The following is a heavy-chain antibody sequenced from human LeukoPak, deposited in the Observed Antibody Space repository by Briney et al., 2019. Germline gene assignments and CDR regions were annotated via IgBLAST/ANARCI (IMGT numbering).Heavy chain of an antibody. CDR1: GGSISSSNW. V-gene: IGHV4-4*02. J-gene: IGHJ4*02. Sequence: SGTLSLTCAVSGGSISSSNWWSWVRQPPGKGLEWIGEIYHSGSTNYNPSLKSRVTISVDTSKNQFSLKLSSVTAADTAVYYCARERLLVDSPLYYFDYWGQGTLVTVSS. D-gene: IGHD1-26*01. CDR3: ARERLLVDSPLYYFDY. CDR2: IYHSGST.